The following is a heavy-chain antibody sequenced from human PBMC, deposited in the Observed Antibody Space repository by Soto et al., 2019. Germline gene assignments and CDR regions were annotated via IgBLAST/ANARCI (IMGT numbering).Heavy chain of an antibody. J-gene: IGHJ5*02. CDR2: IYWNDDQ. V-gene: IGHV2-5*01. D-gene: IGHD3-16*02. Sequence: QITLKESGPALVKPTQTLTLTCTFSGFSLRTHGVGVGWFRQPPGKALEWLALIYWNDDQRYSPSLSGRLTITKDTSKNQVVLTMTNMGPVDTATYYCAPEVASTRYWFDPWGQGTMVTVSS. CDR1: GFSLRTHGVG. CDR3: APEVASTRYWFDP.